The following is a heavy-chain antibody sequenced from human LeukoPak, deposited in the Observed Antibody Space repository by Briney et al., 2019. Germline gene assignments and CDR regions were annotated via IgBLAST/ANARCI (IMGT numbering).Heavy chain of an antibody. D-gene: IGHD3-9*01. CDR3: ARDSEYDDRYGPPDY. J-gene: IGHJ4*02. CDR1: GFTFSSHS. Sequence: GGSLRLSCAASGFTFSSHSMNWVRQAPGKGLEWVSAIDNNYRYYADTVKGRFTVSRDNSKNSLYLQMNSLRAEDTAVYYCARDSEYDDRYGPPDYWGQGTLVTVSS. V-gene: IGHV3-21*01. CDR2: IDNNYR.